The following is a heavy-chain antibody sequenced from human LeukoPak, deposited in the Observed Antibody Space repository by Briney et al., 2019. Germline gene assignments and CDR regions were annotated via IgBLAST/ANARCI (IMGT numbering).Heavy chain of an antibody. CDR3: ARGNTASYFDY. V-gene: IGHV4-59*01. CDR2: IYYSGSA. Sequence: SETLSLTCTVSGGSISSYYWSWIRQPPGKGLEWVGYIYYSGSAHYNPSLKSRVTISVDTSKSQFSLKLSSVTAADTAVYYCARGNTASYFDYGGKGTLVTVSS. CDR1: GGSISSYY. D-gene: IGHD5-18*01. J-gene: IGHJ4*02.